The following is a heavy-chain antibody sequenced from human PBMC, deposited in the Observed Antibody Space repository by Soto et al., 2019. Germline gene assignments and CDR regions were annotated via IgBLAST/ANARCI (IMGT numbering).Heavy chain of an antibody. CDR3: VRDLALMVEY. J-gene: IGHJ4*02. CDR2: ILYYGSKQ. Sequence: WGSLRLSCVASGFSLNTHVIYWVRQAPGKGMQWVAQILYYGSKQHYADSVKGRFTITRDTSKNTVYLQMDSLRVDDTAMYYCVRDLALMVEYWGEERLVNPSS. CDR1: GFSLNTHV. D-gene: IGHD2-8*01. V-gene: IGHV3-30*03.